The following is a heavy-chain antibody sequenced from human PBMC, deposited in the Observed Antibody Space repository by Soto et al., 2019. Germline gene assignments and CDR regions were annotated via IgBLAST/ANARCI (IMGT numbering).Heavy chain of an antibody. D-gene: IGHD6-13*01. J-gene: IGHJ2*01. CDR3: ARGPGVAAAGPPYWYFDL. CDR1: GGSISSGDYY. V-gene: IGHV4-30-4*01. Sequence: QVQLQESGPGLVKPSQTLSLTCTVSGGSISSGDYYWSWIRQPPGKGLEWIGYIYYSGSTYYNPSLKSRVTISVDXXKXQXPRKLSSVTAADTAVYYCARGPGVAAAGPPYWYFDLWGRGTLVTVSS. CDR2: IYYSGST.